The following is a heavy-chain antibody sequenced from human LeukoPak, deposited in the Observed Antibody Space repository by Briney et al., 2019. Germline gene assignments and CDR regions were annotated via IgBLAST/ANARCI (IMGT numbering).Heavy chain of an antibody. J-gene: IGHJ4*02. Sequence: GGSLRLSCAASGFTFSSYAMSWVRQAPGKGLEWVSAISGSGGSTYYADSVKGRFTISRDSSKNTLYLQMNSLRAEDTAVYYCAKDRRRSTYGDYYDYWGQGTLVTVSS. V-gene: IGHV3-23*01. CDR3: AKDRRRSTYGDYYDY. CDR2: ISGSGGST. CDR1: GFTFSSYA. D-gene: IGHD4-17*01.